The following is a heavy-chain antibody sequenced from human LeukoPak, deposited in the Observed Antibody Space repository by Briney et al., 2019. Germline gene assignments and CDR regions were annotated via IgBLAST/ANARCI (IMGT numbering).Heavy chain of an antibody. CDR3: ARDGYCSDGSCYSSFDY. CDR1: GGTFSSYA. Sequence: SVKVSCKASGGTFSSYAISWVRQAPGQGLEWMGGIIPIFGTANYAQKFQGRVTITADESTSTAYMELSSLRSEDTAVYYCARDGYCSDGSCYSSFDYWGQGTLVTVSS. V-gene: IGHV1-69*01. D-gene: IGHD2-15*01. J-gene: IGHJ4*02. CDR2: IIPIFGTA.